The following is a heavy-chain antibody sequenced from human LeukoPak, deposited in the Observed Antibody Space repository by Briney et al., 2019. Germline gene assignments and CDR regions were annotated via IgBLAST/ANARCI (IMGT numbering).Heavy chain of an antibody. CDR3: ARAPLDTAMDIFDY. D-gene: IGHD5-18*01. J-gene: IGHJ4*02. CDR1: GFTFSSYW. Sequence: GGSLRLACAASGFTFSSYWMSWVRQAPGKGLEWVANIKQDASEKYYVDSVKGRFTISGDNAKNSLYLQMNSLRAEDTAVYYCARAPLDTAMDIFDYWGQGTLVTVSS. CDR2: IKQDASEK. V-gene: IGHV3-7*01.